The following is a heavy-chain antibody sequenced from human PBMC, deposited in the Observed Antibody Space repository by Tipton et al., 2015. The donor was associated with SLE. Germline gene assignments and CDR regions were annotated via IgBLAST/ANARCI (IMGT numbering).Heavy chain of an antibody. Sequence: TLSLTCTVSGGSISSSSYYWGWIRQPPGKGLAWIGSIYYSGSTYYNPSLKSRVTISVDTSKNQFSQKLSSVTAADTAVYYCARAIAAAAVDYWGRGTLVTVSS. D-gene: IGHD6-13*01. CDR2: IYYSGST. CDR3: ARAIAAAAVDY. V-gene: IGHV4-39*07. CDR1: GGSISSSSYY. J-gene: IGHJ2*01.